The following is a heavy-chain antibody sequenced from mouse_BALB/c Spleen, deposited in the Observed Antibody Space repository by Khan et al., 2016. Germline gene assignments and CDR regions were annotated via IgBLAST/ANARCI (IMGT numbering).Heavy chain of an antibody. CDR1: GYDFTRYW. D-gene: IGHD1-1*01. V-gene: IGHV4-1*02. J-gene: IGHJ3*01. CDR3: ARAGYYCYLAY. Sequence: EVQLVESGGGLVQPGGSLKLSCAASGYDFTRYWMSWVQQAPGQGLEWIGEINPDSSTINYTPTLKDKFIISRDNATNPLYLQMSKMRSAATALYCCARAGYYCYLAYWGQGTLVTVAA. CDR2: INPDSSTI.